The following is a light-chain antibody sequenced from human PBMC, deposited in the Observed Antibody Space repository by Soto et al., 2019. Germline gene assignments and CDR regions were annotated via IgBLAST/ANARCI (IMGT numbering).Light chain of an antibody. CDR3: AAWDDSLSGWV. Sequence: QSVLTQPPSASGTPGQRVTMSCSGSSSNIVSNFVYWYQQFPGTAPKLLIYRNNQRPSGVPDRFSGSKSGTSASLAISGLPSEDEADYYCAAWDDSLSGWVFGGGTKLTVL. CDR2: RNN. V-gene: IGLV1-47*01. CDR1: SSNIVSNF. J-gene: IGLJ3*02.